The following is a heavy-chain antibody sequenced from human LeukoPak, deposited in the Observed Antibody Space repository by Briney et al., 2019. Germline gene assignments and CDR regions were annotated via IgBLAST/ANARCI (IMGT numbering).Heavy chain of an antibody. CDR2: IYYSGST. J-gene: IGHJ4*02. CDR1: GGSISSHY. Sequence: SQTLSLTCTVSGGSISSHYWSWIRQPPGKGLEWIGYIYYSGSTNYNPSLKSRVTISVDTSKNQSSLKLSSVTAADTAVYYCAGDRRDGYTYRGYFDYWGQGTLVTVSS. CDR3: AGDRRDGYTYRGYFDY. D-gene: IGHD5-24*01. V-gene: IGHV4-59*11.